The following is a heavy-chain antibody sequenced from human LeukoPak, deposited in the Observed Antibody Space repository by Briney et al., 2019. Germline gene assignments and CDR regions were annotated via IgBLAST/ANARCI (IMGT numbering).Heavy chain of an antibody. Sequence: GASVKVSCKASGYTFTGYYMHWVRQAPGQGLEWMGRINPNSGGTNYAQKFQGRVTMTRDTSISTAYMELSRLRSDDTAVYYCARDNCSSTSCYSSWGQGTLVTVSS. D-gene: IGHD2-2*01. J-gene: IGHJ4*02. CDR3: ARDNCSSTSCYSS. V-gene: IGHV1-2*06. CDR1: GYTFTGYY. CDR2: INPNSGGT.